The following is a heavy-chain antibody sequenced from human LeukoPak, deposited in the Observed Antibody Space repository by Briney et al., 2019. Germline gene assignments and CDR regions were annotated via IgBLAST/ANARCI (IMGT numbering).Heavy chain of an antibody. Sequence: ASVTVSCKTSGYRLSDYYMHWVRQAPGQGLEWMGWIRGDTGDTDSPQKFQGRVTMTRDTSTNTAYMELGRLRYDDTAMYFCARVRGNSCDYWGQGTLVTVSS. CDR2: IRGDTGDT. J-gene: IGHJ4*02. D-gene: IGHD6-13*01. CDR1: GYRLSDYY. CDR3: ARVRGNSCDY. V-gene: IGHV1-2*02.